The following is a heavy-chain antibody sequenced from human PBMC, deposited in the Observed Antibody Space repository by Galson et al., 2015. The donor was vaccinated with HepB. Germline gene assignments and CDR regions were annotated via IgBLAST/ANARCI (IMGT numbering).Heavy chain of an antibody. CDR3: ARDLDYDFWSGFNQRGMDV. CDR1: GYTFTSYG. CDR2: ISAYNGNT. V-gene: IGHV1-18*04. J-gene: IGHJ6*02. Sequence: SVKVSCKASGYTFTSYGISWVRQAPGQGLEWMGWISAYNGNTNYAQKLQGRVTMTRDTSISTAYMELSRLRSDDTAVYYCARDLDYDFWSGFNQRGMDVWGQGTTVTVSS. D-gene: IGHD3-3*01.